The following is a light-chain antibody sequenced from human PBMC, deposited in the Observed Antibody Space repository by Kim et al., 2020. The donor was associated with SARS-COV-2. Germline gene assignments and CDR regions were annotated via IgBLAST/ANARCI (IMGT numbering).Light chain of an antibody. V-gene: IGLV2-14*03. CDR1: SSDVGAYNY. CDR3: SSYSSSSPHV. CDR2: DVT. Sequence: QSALTQPASVSGSPGQSVTISCAGTSSDVGAYNYVSWYQQHLGKAPKLMIYDVTNRPSGVSNRFSGSKSGNTASLSISGLQAEDEADYYCSSYSSSSPHVFGTGTKVTVL. J-gene: IGLJ1*01.